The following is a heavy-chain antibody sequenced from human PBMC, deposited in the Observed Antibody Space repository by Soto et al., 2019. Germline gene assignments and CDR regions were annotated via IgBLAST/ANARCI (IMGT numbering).Heavy chain of an antibody. V-gene: IGHV1-18*01. CDR1: GYTFTNYG. CDR3: ARDPHEFWSSYWFDP. Sequence: ASVKVSCKASGYTFTNYGVTWVRQAPGQGLEWMGWISPYNGDTNYGKKVQGRVTMTTDTSTSTAYMELRSLRSDDTAIYYCARDPHEFWSSYWFDPWGQGTPVTVS. J-gene: IGHJ5*02. CDR2: ISPYNGDT. D-gene: IGHD3-3*01.